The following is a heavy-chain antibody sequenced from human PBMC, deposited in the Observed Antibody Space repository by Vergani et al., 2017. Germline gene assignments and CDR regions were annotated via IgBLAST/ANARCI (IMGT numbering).Heavy chain of an antibody. D-gene: IGHD3-16*01. J-gene: IGHJ4*02. CDR2: IKHDGSEQ. V-gene: IGHV3-7*01. Sequence: EVQLVESGGGLVQPGGSLRLSCVASGFTFGDYWMTWVRQAPGKGPQWVASIKHDGSEQSDVDCVNGRFTISRDNAKISVSLQVSSLRVDDAAVYYCVKDFALGPYYLDFGGQGTLVTVSS. CDR1: GFTFGDYW. CDR3: VKDFALGPYYLDF.